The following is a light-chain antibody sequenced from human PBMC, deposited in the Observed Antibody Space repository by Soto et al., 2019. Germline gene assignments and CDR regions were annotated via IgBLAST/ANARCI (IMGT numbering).Light chain of an antibody. J-gene: IGKJ1*01. CDR1: QSVSSSY. CDR2: GAS. Sequence: DIVLTQSPGTLSLSPGERATLSGRASQSVSSSYLAWYQQKPGQAPRLLIYGASSRATGIPARFSGSGSGTDFTLTISRLEPEDFAVYYCQQYGSSPRTFGQGTKVEI. V-gene: IGKV3-20*01. CDR3: QQYGSSPRT.